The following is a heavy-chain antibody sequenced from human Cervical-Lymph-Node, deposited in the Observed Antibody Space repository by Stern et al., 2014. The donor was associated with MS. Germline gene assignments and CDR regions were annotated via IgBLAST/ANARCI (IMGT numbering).Heavy chain of an antibody. Sequence: VQLVESGAEVKKPGASVQVSCKAPGLNFTTYYIHWVRQAPGQGLEWMGIIIPVGGLTRSAQKFQGRVTLTTDAPTNTISMELSSLTSEDTAVYYCAGNNKLLKNAFDIWGQGTLVTVS. D-gene: IGHD2-21*02. J-gene: IGHJ3*02. V-gene: IGHV1-46*01. CDR3: AGNNKLLKNAFDI. CDR2: IIPVGGLT. CDR1: GLNFTTYY.